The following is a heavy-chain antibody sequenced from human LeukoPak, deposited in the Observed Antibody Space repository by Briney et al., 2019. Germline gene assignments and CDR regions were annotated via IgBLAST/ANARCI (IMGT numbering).Heavy chain of an antibody. V-gene: IGHV4-31*03. CDR2: IYYSGST. CDR1: GGSISSGDYY. J-gene: IGHJ4*02. Sequence: KSSQTLSLTCTVSGGSISSGDYYWSWIRQHPGKGLEWIGYIYYSGSTYYNPSLKSRVTISVDTSKNQFSLKLSSVTAADTAVYYCARMTASGGNYDYWGQGTLVTVSS. CDR3: ARMTASGGNYDY. D-gene: IGHD3-10*01.